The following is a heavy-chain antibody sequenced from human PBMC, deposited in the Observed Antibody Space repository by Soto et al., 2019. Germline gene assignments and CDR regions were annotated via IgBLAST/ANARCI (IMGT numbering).Heavy chain of an antibody. J-gene: IGHJ4*02. D-gene: IGHD3-10*01. Sequence: ASVKVSCKVSGYTLTELSMHWVRQAPGKGLEWMGGFDPEDGETIYAQKFQGRVTMTEDTSTDTAYMELSSLRSEDTAVYYCATALPHPKLWFGDAGYWGQGTLVTVSS. CDR1: GYTLTELS. CDR2: FDPEDGET. CDR3: ATALPHPKLWFGDAGY. V-gene: IGHV1-24*01.